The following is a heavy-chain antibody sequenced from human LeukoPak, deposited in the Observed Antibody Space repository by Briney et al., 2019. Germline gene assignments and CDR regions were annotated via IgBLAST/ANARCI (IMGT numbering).Heavy chain of an antibody. D-gene: IGHD3-22*01. CDR2: IYHSGST. Sequence: SETLSLTCSVSGGFNTHYYWTWMRQPPGKGLELIGYIYHSGSTKYNPSLDSRVSISVDTSKNHFSLKLSSVTAADTAVYYCARGQWLPVFDFWGQGILVTVSS. CDR3: ARGQWLPVFDF. CDR1: GGFNTHYY. V-gene: IGHV4-59*01. J-gene: IGHJ4*02.